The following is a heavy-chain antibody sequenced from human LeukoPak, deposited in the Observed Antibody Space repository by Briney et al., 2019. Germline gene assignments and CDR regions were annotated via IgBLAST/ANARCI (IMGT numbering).Heavy chain of an antibody. Sequence: GGSLRLSCVASGFTFSSYGMHWVRQAPGKGLEWVAFISSDGNKNYYEDSVKGRFTISRDNSKNTLFLQMSSLRPEDTAVYYCAKHDGPIVIVTVKLDSWGQGTLVTVSS. V-gene: IGHV3-30*18. J-gene: IGHJ4*02. D-gene: IGHD2-21*02. CDR2: ISSDGNKN. CDR1: GFTFSSYG. CDR3: AKHDGPIVIVTVKLDS.